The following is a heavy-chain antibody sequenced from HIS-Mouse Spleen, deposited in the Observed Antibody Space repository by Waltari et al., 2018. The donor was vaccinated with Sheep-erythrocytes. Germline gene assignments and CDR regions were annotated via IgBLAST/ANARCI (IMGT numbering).Heavy chain of an antibody. Sequence: QVQLVQSGAEVKKPGASVKVSCKASGYTFTSYGLSWVGQAPGQGLEWMGWISAYNGNTNGAQKRKGRVTMTTDTSTSTAYMELRSLRSDDTAGDYCARLPGSWYVDYWGQGTLVTVSS. CDR3: ARLPGSWYVDY. V-gene: IGHV1-18*01. D-gene: IGHD6-13*01. J-gene: IGHJ4*02. CDR2: ISAYNGNT. CDR1: GYTFTSYG.